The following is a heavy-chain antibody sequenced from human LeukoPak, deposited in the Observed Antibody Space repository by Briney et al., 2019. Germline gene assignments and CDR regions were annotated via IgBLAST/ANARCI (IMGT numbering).Heavy chain of an antibody. J-gene: IGHJ4*02. D-gene: IGHD3-3*01. Sequence: GESLKISCKGSGYSFTSYWIGWVRQMPGKGLEWMGIIYPGDSDTRYSPSFQGQVTISADKSISTAYLQWSSLKASDTATYYCARGSLRFLEWLPYFDYWGQGTLVTVSS. V-gene: IGHV5-51*01. CDR3: ARGSLRFLEWLPYFDY. CDR2: IYPGDSDT. CDR1: GYSFTSYW.